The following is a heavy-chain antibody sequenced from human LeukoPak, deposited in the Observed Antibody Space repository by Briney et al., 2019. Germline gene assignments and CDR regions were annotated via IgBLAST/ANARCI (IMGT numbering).Heavy chain of an antibody. V-gene: IGHV1-69*13. Sequence: ASVKVSCKASGGTFSSYAISWVRQAPGQGLEWMGGIIPIFGTANYAQKFQGRVTITADESTSTAYMELSSLRSEDTAVYYCATGYSSGWYGTIHFDYWGQGTLVTVSS. CDR2: IIPIFGTA. CDR3: ATGYSSGWYGTIHFDY. J-gene: IGHJ4*02. D-gene: IGHD6-19*01. CDR1: GGTFSSYA.